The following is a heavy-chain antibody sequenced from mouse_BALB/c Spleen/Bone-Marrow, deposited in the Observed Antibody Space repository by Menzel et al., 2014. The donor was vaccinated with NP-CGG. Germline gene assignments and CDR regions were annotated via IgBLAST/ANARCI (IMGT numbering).Heavy chain of an antibody. CDR3: SGYDYDWFAY. D-gene: IGHD2-4*01. J-gene: IGHJ3*01. Sequence: EVMLVESGGGLVQPGGSMKLSCVASGFTFSNYWMNWVRQSPEKGLEWVAEIRLKSNNYATHYAESVKGRFTISRDDSKSTVYLQMNNLRAEDTGIYYRSGYDYDWFAYWGQGTLVTVSA. CDR2: IRLKSNNYAT. V-gene: IGHV6-6*02. CDR1: GFTFSNYW.